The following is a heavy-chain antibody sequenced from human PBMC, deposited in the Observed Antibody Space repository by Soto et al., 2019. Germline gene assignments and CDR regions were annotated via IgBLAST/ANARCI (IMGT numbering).Heavy chain of an antibody. CDR1: GFTFSSFW. J-gene: IGHJ4*02. CDR3: ARIPPGWGGGQLVLDY. D-gene: IGHD6-13*01. CDR2: INSDASTT. V-gene: IGHV3-74*01. Sequence: EVQLVESGGGLVQPGGSLRLSCAASGFTFSSFWMYWVRQAPGKGLVWVSRINSDASTTSYADSVKGRFTISRDNAKNPLYLQMNSPRAEDTAVYYCARIPPGWGGGQLVLDYWGQGTLVTVSS.